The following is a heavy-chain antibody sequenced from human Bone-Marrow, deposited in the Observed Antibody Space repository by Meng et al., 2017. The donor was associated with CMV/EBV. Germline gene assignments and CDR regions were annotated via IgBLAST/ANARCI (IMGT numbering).Heavy chain of an antibody. CDR2: IYYSGST. J-gene: IGHJ6*02. Sequence: SETLSLTCTVSGGSISSSSYYWGWIRQPPGKGLEWIGSIYYSGSTYYNPSLKSRVTISVDTSKNQFSLKLSSVTAADTAVYYCARDSVGYSYGIRPDYYGMDVWGQGTTVTVSS. CDR1: GGSISSSSYY. CDR3: ARDSVGYSYGIRPDYYGMDV. V-gene: IGHV4-39*02. D-gene: IGHD5-18*01.